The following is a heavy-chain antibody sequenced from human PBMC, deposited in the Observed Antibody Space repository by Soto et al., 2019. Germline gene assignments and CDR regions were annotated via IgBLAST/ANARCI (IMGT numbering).Heavy chain of an antibody. CDR3: AREWYSGSYDKNNWFEP. CDR2: INPSGGST. Sequence: ASVKVSCKASGYTFTSYYMHWVRQAPGQGLEWMGIINPSGGSTSYAQKFQGRVTMTRDTSTSTVYMELSSLRSEDTAVYYCAREWYSGSYDKNNWFEPWGQGTLVTVSS. CDR1: GYTFTSYY. J-gene: IGHJ5*02. V-gene: IGHV1-46*01. D-gene: IGHD1-26*01.